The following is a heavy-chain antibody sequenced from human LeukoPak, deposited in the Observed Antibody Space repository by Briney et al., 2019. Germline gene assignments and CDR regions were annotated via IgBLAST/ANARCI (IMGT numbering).Heavy chain of an antibody. V-gene: IGHV1-69*05. CDR2: IIPIFGTA. CDR3: ARDPIRYCSSPSCRVRYFDY. D-gene: IGHD2-2*01. CDR1: GGTFSSYA. J-gene: IGHJ4*02. Sequence: ASVKVSCKASGGTFSSYAISWVRQARGQGLEWMGRIIPIFGTANYAQKFQGRVTITTDESTSTAYMELSSLRSEDTAVYYCARDPIRYCSSPSCRVRYFDYWGQGTLVTVSS.